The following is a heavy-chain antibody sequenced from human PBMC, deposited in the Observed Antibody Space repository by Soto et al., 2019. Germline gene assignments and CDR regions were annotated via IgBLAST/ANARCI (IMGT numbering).Heavy chain of an antibody. V-gene: IGHV1-69*13. Sequence: SVKVSCKASGGTFSSYAISWVRQAPGQGLEWMGGIIPIFGTANYAQKYQGRVTITADESTSTAYIELSSLRSEVTAVYYCARADYYDFWSGPFDYWGQGTLVTVSS. CDR1: GGTFSSYA. D-gene: IGHD3-3*01. CDR2: IIPIFGTA. CDR3: ARADYYDFWSGPFDY. J-gene: IGHJ4*02.